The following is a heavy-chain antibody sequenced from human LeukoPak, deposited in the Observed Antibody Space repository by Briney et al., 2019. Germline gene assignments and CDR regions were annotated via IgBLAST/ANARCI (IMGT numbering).Heavy chain of an antibody. CDR1: GFTFSSYA. D-gene: IGHD6-13*01. J-gene: IGHJ4*02. V-gene: IGHV3-23*01. CDR2: ISGSGGST. CDR3: ATHRHSSSWYAEPDLVN. Sequence: PGGSLRLSCAASGFTFSSYAMSCVRQAPGKGLEWASAISGSGGSTYYADSVKGRFTISRDNSKNTLYLQMNSLRAEDTAVYYCATHRHSSSWYAEPDLVNWGQGTLVTVSS.